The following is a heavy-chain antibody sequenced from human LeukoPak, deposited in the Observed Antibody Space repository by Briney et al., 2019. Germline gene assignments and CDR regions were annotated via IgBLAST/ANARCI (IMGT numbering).Heavy chain of an antibody. CDR2: ISYDGSNK. CDR1: GFTFSSYG. CDR3: AKFPGYGYSFAFDY. Sequence: PGGSLRLSCAASGFTFSSYGMHWVRQAPGKGLEWVAVISYDGSNKYYADSVEGRFTISRDNSKNTLYLQMNSLRAEDTAVYYCAKFPGYGYSFAFDYWGQGTLVTVSS. D-gene: IGHD5-18*01. J-gene: IGHJ4*02. V-gene: IGHV3-30*18.